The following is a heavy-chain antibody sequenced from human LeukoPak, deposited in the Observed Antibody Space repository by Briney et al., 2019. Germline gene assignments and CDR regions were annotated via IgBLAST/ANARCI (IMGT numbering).Heavy chain of an antibody. CDR2: INPNSGGT. D-gene: IGHD4-17*01. CDR3: ATNHDYSDHEDY. CDR1: GYTFTGYY. J-gene: IGHJ4*02. V-gene: IGHV1-2*02. Sequence: ASVKVSCKASGYTFTGYYMHWVRQAPGQGLEWMGWINPNSGGTNYAQKFQGRVTMTRDTSISTAYMELSRLRSDDTAVYYCATNHDYSDHEDYWGQGTLVTVSS.